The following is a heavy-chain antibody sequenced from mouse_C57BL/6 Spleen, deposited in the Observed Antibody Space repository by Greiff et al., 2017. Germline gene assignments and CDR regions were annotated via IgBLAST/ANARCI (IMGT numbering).Heavy chain of an antibody. D-gene: IGHD3-2*02. CDR1: GYTFTSYW. CDR3: ARGGAQAPFAY. J-gene: IGHJ3*01. Sequence: QVLLQQPGAELVRPGASLKLSCKASGYTFTSYWMPWVKQRPGQGLEWSGGIDPSDSYTNYNPKFKGKATFTVDTSSSTAYMQLSSLTSEDSAVYYCARGGAQAPFAYWGQGTLVTVSA. CDR2: IDPSDSYT. V-gene: IGHV1-59*01.